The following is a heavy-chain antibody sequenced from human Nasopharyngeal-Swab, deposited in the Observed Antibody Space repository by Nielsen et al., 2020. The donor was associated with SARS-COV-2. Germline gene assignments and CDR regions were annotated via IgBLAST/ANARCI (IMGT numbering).Heavy chain of an antibody. J-gene: IGHJ6*03. CDR3: AREGVGGWNYEVLWFGDFFYYMDV. Sequence: GSVKVSCKASGYIFTSYAMHWVRQAPGQRGEGMGWSNAGNGNTKYSQKFQGRVTITRDTSASTAYMGLSSLRSEDTAVYNCAREGVGGWNYEVLWFGDFFYYMDVWGKGTTVTVSS. V-gene: IGHV1-3*01. CDR2: SNAGNGNT. CDR1: GYIFTSYA. D-gene: IGHD3-10*01.